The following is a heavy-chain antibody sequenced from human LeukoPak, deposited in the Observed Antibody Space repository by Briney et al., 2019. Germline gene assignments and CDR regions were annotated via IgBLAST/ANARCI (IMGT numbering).Heavy chain of an antibody. CDR3: ARVCSDSSGYYVQGFDY. D-gene: IGHD3-22*01. J-gene: IGHJ4*02. Sequence: ASVKVSCKASGYTFTSYDINWVRQAAGQGLEWVGWMNPNSRNTGYAQKFQGRVTMTMNTAISTAYMELSSLRSDDTAVYYCARVCSDSSGYYVQGFDYWGQGTLVTVSS. V-gene: IGHV1-8*01. CDR2: MNPNSRNT. CDR1: GYTFTSYD.